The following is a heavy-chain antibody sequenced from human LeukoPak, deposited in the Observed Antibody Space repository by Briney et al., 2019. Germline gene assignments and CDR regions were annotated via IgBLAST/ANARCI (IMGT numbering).Heavy chain of an antibody. V-gene: IGHV3-23*05. CDR2: IGSDNKP. CDR3: AKRGYGDYGGYFDY. D-gene: IGHD4-17*01. Sequence: GGSLRLSCEASGFTFSAYAMTWVRQAPGKGLEWVSSIGSDNKPHYSESVKGRFTISRDNSKNTLYLQMNSLRAEDTAVYYCAKRGYGDYGGYFDYWGQGTLVTVSS. CDR1: GFTFSAYA. J-gene: IGHJ4*02.